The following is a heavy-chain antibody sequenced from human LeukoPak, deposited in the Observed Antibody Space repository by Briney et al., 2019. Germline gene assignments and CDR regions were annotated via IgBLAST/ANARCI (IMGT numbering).Heavy chain of an antibody. CDR2: IYYSGST. Sequence: SETLSLTCTVSGGSISSSSYYWGWIRQPPGKGLEWIGSIYYSGSTYYNPSLKSRVTISVDTSKNQFSLKLSSVTAADTAVYYCARTPRSTSCNMSSRAGGGFDPWGQGTLVTVSS. CDR3: ARTPRSTSCNMSSRAGGGFDP. V-gene: IGHV4-39*07. J-gene: IGHJ5*02. D-gene: IGHD2-2*02. CDR1: GGSISSSSYY.